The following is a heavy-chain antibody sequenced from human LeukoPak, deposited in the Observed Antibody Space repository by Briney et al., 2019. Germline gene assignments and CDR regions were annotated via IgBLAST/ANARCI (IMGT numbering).Heavy chain of an antibody. J-gene: IGHJ4*02. CDR3: ARVVMITFGGVIVTTKPFDY. CDR1: GYTFTGYY. CDR2: INPNSGGT. Sequence: GASVKVSCKASGYTFTGYYMHCVRQAPGQGLEWMGWINPNSGGTNYAQKFQGRVTMTRDTSISTAYMELSRLRSDDTAVYYCARVVMITFGGVIVTTKPFDYWGQGTLVTVSS. D-gene: IGHD3-16*02. V-gene: IGHV1-2*02.